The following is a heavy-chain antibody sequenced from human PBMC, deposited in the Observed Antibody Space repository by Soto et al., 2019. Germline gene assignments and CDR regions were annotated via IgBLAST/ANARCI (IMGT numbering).Heavy chain of an antibody. J-gene: IGHJ4*02. CDR3: ARDPGTGAALRAYHFDY. D-gene: IGHD1-1*01. CDR1: RDSFTTYA. Sequence: ASVKVSCKASRDSFTTYALHWLRQAPGQRLEWMGWINAGNGDTKYSEKFQGRVTITRDTSANTAYMELSSLRSEDTSVYYCARDPGTGAALRAYHFDYWGQGTLVTVSS. CDR2: INAGNGDT. V-gene: IGHV1-3*01.